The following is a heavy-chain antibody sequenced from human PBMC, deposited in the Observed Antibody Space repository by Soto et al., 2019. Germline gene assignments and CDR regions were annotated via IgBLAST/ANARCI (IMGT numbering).Heavy chain of an antibody. Sequence: GSLRLSCAASGVTFGTYWMHWVRQAPGKGLEWVANIKPDGSGTNYVDSVKGRFTISRDNAKKSLYLHMNSLRVDDTAVYYCANFFIGYWGQGTLVPVSS. D-gene: IGHD3-3*01. CDR1: GVTFGTYW. CDR3: ANFFIGY. J-gene: IGHJ4*02. CDR2: IKPDGSGT. V-gene: IGHV3-7*03.